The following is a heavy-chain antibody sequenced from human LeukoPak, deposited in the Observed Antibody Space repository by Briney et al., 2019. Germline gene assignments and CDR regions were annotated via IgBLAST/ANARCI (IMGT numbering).Heavy chain of an antibody. CDR3: ARRVLGYCSGGSCYGYYGMDV. V-gene: IGHV5-51*01. CDR1: GYSFTSYW. CDR2: IYPGDSDT. Sequence: GESLKISCKGTGYSFTSYWIGWVRQMPGKGLEWMGIIYPGDSDTRYSPSFQGQVTISADKSISTAYLQWSSLKASDTAMYYCARRVLGYCSGGSCYGYYGMDVWGQGTTVTVSS. J-gene: IGHJ6*02. D-gene: IGHD2-15*01.